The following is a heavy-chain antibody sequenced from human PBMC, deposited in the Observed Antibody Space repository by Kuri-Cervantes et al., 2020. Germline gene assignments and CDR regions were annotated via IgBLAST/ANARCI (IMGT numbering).Heavy chain of an antibody. J-gene: IGHJ6*02. CDR1: GFTFSSYW. CDR2: IKQDGSEK. V-gene: IGHV3-7*01. CDR3: ASMALQSFPYYSFGLDV. D-gene: IGHD2-15*01. Sequence: GGSLRLSCAASGFTFSSYWMSWVRQAPGKGLEWVANIKQDGSEKYYVDSVKGRFTISRDNAKNSLYLQMNSLRAEDTAIYYCASMALQSFPYYSFGLDVWGQGTTVTVSS.